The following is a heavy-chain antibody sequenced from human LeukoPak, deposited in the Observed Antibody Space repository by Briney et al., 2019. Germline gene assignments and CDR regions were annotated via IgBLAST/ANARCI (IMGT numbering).Heavy chain of an antibody. CDR1: GFTFSTYE. Sequence: GGSLRLSCAASGFTFSTYEMNWVRQAPGKGLEWVSYISSSGNIYYADSVKGRFTISRDTPKNSLYLQMNSLRVEDTAIYYCARASPVLSSGVTFDYWGQGTLVTASS. CDR2: ISSSGNI. V-gene: IGHV3-48*03. J-gene: IGHJ4*02. CDR3: ARASPVLSSGVTFDY. D-gene: IGHD6-19*01.